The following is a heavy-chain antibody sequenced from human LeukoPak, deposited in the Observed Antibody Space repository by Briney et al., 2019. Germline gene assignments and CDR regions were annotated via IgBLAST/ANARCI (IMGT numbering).Heavy chain of an antibody. D-gene: IGHD3-10*01. CDR2: IWHDGSNK. J-gene: IGHJ4*02. CDR1: EFSFSSYG. Sequence: PGGSLRLSCEASEFSFSSYGMHWVSQAQGKGLEWVALIWHDGSNKYYADSVKGRFTISRDNSKNTLHLQMNSLRAEDTAVYYCARDPLKIYYGSGSPPDYWGQGTLVTVSS. V-gene: IGHV3-33*01. CDR3: ARDPLKIYYGSGSPPDY.